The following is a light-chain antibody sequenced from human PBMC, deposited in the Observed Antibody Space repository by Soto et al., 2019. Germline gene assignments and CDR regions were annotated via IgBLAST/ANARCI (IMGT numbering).Light chain of an antibody. CDR3: SSYTSSIPYV. CDR1: SSDVGGYNY. CDR2: DVS. V-gene: IGLV2-14*01. Sequence: QSALTQPASVSGSPGQSITISCTGTSSDVGGYNYVSWYQQHPGKAPKLMIYDVSNRHSGVSNRFSGSKSGNTASLTISGLQAEDEADYYCSSYTSSIPYVFGTGTKLTVL. J-gene: IGLJ1*01.